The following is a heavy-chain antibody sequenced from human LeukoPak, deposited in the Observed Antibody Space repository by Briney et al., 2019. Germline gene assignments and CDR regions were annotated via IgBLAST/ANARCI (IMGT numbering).Heavy chain of an antibody. CDR2: IIPIFGTA. Sequence: SVKVSCKASGGTFSSYAISWVRQAPGQGLEWMGGIIPIFGTANYAQKFQGRVTITADESTSTAYMELSSLRSEDTAVYYCASRSSWFGLPYYYGMDVWGQGTTVTVSS. CDR3: ASRSSWFGLPYYYGMDV. V-gene: IGHV1-69*13. CDR1: GGTFSSYA. J-gene: IGHJ6*02. D-gene: IGHD6-13*01.